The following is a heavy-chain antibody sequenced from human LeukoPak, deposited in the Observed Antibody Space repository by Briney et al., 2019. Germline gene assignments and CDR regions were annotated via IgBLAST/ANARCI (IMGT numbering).Heavy chain of an antibody. CDR3: ARGAHSSSWRPYYYGMDV. V-gene: IGHV1-69*13. J-gene: IGHJ6*02. D-gene: IGHD6-13*01. CDR1: GGTFSSYA. CDR2: IIPIFGTA. Sequence: SVKVSCKASGGTFSSYAISWVRQAPGQGLEWMGGIIPIFGTANYAQKFQGRVTITADESTSTAYMELSSLRSEDTAVYYCARGAHSSSWRPYYYGMDVWGQGTTVTVSS.